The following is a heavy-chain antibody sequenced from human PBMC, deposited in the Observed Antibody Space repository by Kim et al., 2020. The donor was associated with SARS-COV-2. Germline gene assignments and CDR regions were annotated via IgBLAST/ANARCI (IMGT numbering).Heavy chain of an antibody. CDR2: WNSGSI. V-gene: IGHV3-9*01. J-gene: IGHJ4*02. Sequence: WNSGSIGYADSVKGRFTISRDNAKNSLYLQMNSLRAEDTALYYCAKAYDYWGQGTLVTVSS. CDR3: AKAYDY.